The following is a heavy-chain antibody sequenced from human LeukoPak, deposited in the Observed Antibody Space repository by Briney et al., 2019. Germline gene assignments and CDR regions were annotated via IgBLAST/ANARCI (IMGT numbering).Heavy chain of an antibody. Sequence: PSGTLSLTCAVSGGTISSSNWWSWVRQPPGKGLEWIGEIYHSGSTNYNPSLKSRVTISVDKSKNQFSLKLSSVTAADTAVYYCARSTNYYGSGSYGYWGQGTLVTVSS. D-gene: IGHD3-10*01. CDR1: GGTISSSNW. CDR2: IYHSGST. CDR3: ARSTNYYGSGSYGY. V-gene: IGHV4-4*02. J-gene: IGHJ4*02.